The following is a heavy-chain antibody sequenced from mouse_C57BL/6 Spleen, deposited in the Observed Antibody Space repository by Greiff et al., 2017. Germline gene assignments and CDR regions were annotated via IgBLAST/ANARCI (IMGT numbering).Heavy chain of an antibody. J-gene: IGHJ4*01. V-gene: IGHV2-2*01. CDR2: IWSGGST. CDR1: GFSLTSYG. CDR3: ASYDYDPAMDD. Sequence: QVQLKQSGPGLVQPSQSLSITCTASGFSLTSYGVHWVRQSPGEGLEWLGVIWSGGSTDYDAAFIPRLSISKDNSKSQVFFKMSSLQADDTAIYYCASYDYDPAMDDWGQGTSGTVSS. D-gene: IGHD2-4*01.